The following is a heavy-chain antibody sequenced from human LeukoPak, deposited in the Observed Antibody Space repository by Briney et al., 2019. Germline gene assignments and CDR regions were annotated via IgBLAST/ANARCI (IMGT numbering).Heavy chain of an antibody. Sequence: SETLSLTCTVSGGSISSGGYYWSWIRQHPGKGLEWIGYIYYSGSTYYNPSLKSRVTISVDTSKNQFSLKLSSVTAADTAVYYCARQSGWYVDYYYYYGMDVWGQGTTVTVSS. V-gene: IGHV4-31*03. J-gene: IGHJ6*02. CDR1: GGSISSGGYY. D-gene: IGHD6-13*01. CDR2: IYYSGST. CDR3: ARQSGWYVDYYYYYGMDV.